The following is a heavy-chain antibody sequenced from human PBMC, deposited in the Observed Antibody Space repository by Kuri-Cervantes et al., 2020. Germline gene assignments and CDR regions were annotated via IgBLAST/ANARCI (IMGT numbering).Heavy chain of an antibody. D-gene: IGHD1-26*01. V-gene: IGHV3-9*01. CDR1: GFTFDDYA. CDR2: ISWNSGTI. J-gene: IGHJ6*02. CDR3: AREVGATTFGYYYYGMEV. Sequence: GGFLRLSCAASGFTFDDYAMHWVRQAPGKGLEWVSGISWNSGTIYYADSGKGRFTISRDNANNSLYLQMNSLRAEDTAVYYCAREVGATTFGYYYYGMEVWGQGTTVTVSS.